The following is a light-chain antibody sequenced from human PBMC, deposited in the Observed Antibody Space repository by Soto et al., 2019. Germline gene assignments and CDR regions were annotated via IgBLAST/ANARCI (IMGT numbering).Light chain of an antibody. CDR1: QSVGSN. V-gene: IGKV3-15*01. CDR3: QQYNNWPPDRT. Sequence: EIVMTQSPATLSVSPGERATLSCRASQSVGSNLAWYQQRPGQAPRLLIYGASTRATGVPARLSGSGSGTEFTPTISSLQSEDFGMYFCQQYNNWPPDRTFGQGTKVEIK. CDR2: GAS. J-gene: IGKJ1*01.